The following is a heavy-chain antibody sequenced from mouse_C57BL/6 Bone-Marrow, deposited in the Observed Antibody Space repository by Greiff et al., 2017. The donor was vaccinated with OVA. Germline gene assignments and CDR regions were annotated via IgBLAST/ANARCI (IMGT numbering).Heavy chain of an antibody. J-gene: IGHJ1*03. V-gene: IGHV2-2*01. Sequence: VQGVESGPGLVQPSQSLSITCTVSGFSLTSYGVHWVRQSPGKGLEWLGVIWSGGSTDYNAAFISRLSISKDNSKSQVFFKMNSLQADDTAIYYCARKDGSSYWYFDVWGTGTTVTVSS. D-gene: IGHD1-1*01. CDR3: ARKDGSSYWYFDV. CDR2: IWSGGST. CDR1: GFSLTSYG.